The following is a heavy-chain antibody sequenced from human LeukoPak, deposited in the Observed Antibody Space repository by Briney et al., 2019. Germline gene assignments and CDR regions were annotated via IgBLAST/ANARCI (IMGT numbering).Heavy chain of an antibody. CDR3: ARRYGRDLMTTVTTLYFDY. Sequence: SETLSLTCTVSGGSISSSSYYWGWIRQPPGKGLEWIGSIYYSGSTYYNPSLKSRVTISVDTSKNQFPLKLSSVTAADTAVYYCARRYGRDLMTTVTTLYFDYWGQGTLVTVSS. J-gene: IGHJ4*02. CDR1: GGSISSSSYY. D-gene: IGHD4-17*01. CDR2: IYYSGST. V-gene: IGHV4-39*01.